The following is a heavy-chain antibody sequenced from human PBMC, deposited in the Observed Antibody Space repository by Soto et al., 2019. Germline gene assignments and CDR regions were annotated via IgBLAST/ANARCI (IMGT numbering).Heavy chain of an antibody. D-gene: IGHD2-15*01. V-gene: IGHV1-69*12. CDR1: GGTFSSYA. CDR2: IIPIFGTA. J-gene: IGHJ6*02. Sequence: QVQLVQSGAEVKKPGSSVKVSCKASGGTFSSYAISWVRQAPGQGLEWMGGIIPIFGTANYAQKFQGRVTITADESTSTAYMELSSLRSEDTAVYYCARDHSCSGGSCYYDGMDVWGQGTTVTVSS. CDR3: ARDHSCSGGSCYYDGMDV.